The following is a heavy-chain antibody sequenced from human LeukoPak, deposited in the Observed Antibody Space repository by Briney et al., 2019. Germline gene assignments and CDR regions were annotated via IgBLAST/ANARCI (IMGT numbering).Heavy chain of an antibody. D-gene: IGHD3-22*01. CDR1: GGTFSSYA. Sequence: ASVKVSCKASGGTFSSYAISWVRQAPGQGLEWMGGIIPIFGTANYAQKFQGRVKITADESTSTAYMELSSLRSEDTAVYYCARVRGSSGSEYFQHWGQGTLVTVSS. J-gene: IGHJ1*01. CDR2: IIPIFGTA. V-gene: IGHV1-69*13. CDR3: ARVRGSSGSEYFQH.